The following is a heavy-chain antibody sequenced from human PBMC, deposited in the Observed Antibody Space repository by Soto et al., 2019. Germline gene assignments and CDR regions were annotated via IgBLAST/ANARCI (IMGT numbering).Heavy chain of an antibody. J-gene: IGHJ4*02. CDR2: ISSSSSSAI. D-gene: IGHD3-3*01. CDR1: GFTFSSYS. CDR3: ARAAYDFWSGAYYFDY. V-gene: IGHV3-48*02. Sequence: QTGGSLRLSCAASGFTFSSYSMNWVRQAPGKGLEWVSYISSSSSSAIYYADSVKGRFTISRDNAKNSLYLQVNSLRDEDTAVYYCARAAYDFWSGAYYFDYWGQGTLVTVSS.